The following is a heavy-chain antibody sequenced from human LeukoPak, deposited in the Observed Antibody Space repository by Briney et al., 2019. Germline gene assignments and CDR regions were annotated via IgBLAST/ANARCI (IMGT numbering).Heavy chain of an antibody. CDR3: AKDRSWGSGSYYQYYFDY. Sequence: GGSLRLSCAASGFTFSSYAMHWVRQAPGKGLEWVSGISWNSGSIGYADSVKGRFTISRDNAKNSLYLQMNSLRAEDTASYYCAKDRSWGSGSYYQYYFDYWGQGTLVTVSS. CDR2: ISWNSGSI. CDR1: GFTFSSYA. J-gene: IGHJ4*02. V-gene: IGHV3-9*01. D-gene: IGHD3-10*01.